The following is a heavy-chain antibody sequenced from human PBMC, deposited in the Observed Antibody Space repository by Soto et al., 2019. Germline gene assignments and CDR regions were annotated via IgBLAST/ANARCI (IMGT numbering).Heavy chain of an antibody. CDR2: MYNTGST. D-gene: IGHD2-21*02. Sequence: QVQLQESGPGLVKPSETLSLTCTVSGGSISGYYWSWIRQPPGKGLEWIGYMYNTGSTVYNPSFNSRVTLSVATSKNQFALKLNSVPAADTAVYYCARDLWGYCGTDCYPLDVWGQGTTVTVSS. V-gene: IGHV4-59*01. J-gene: IGHJ6*02. CDR3: ARDLWGYCGTDCYPLDV. CDR1: GGSISGYY.